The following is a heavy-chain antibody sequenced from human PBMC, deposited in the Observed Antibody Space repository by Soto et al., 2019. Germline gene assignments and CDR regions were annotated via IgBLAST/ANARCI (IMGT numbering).Heavy chain of an antibody. J-gene: IGHJ5*02. V-gene: IGHV4-30-2*01. D-gene: IGHD6-19*01. CDR1: GDSYSISTYS. CDR2: IYQSGVT. CDR3: AGMPYTSGLRFDP. Sequence: LSLTCNMSGDSYSISTYSWSWIRQPPGKALQWIGFIYQSGVTSYNPSLASRVSISLDRSNNQCSLKLKSVTAADTAVYFRAGMPYTSGLRFDPWGPGTLVTVSS.